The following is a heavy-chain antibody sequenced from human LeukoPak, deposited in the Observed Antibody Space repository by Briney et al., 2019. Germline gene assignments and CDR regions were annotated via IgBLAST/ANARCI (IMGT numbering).Heavy chain of an antibody. J-gene: IGHJ4*02. CDR2: ISGDGGST. Sequence: GGSLRLSCAASGFTFDDYAMHWVRQAPGMGLEWVSLISGDGGSTYYADSVKDRFTISRDNSKNSLYLQMNSLRTEDTALYYCAKDYSGYGDSRFDYWGQGTLVTVSS. D-gene: IGHD4-17*01. CDR3: AKDYSGYGDSRFDY. CDR1: GFTFDDYA. V-gene: IGHV3-43*02.